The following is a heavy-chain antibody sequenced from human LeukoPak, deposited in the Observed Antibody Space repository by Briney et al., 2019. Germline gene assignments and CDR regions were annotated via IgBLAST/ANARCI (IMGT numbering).Heavy chain of an antibody. CDR2: IYYSGST. D-gene: IGHD6-13*01. CDR1: GGSISSSSYY. CDR3: ARSFYSSSWYGDAFDI. J-gene: IGHJ3*02. Sequence: SETLSLTCTVSGGSISSSSYYWGWIRQPPGKGLEWIGSIYYSGSTYYNPSLKSRVTISVDTFKNQFSLKLSSVTAADTAVYYCARSFYSSSWYGDAFDIWGQGTMVTVSS. V-gene: IGHV4-39*01.